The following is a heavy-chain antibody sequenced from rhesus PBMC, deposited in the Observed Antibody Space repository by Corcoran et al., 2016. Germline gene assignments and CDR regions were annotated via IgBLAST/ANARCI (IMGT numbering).Heavy chain of an antibody. V-gene: IGHV4-57*01. Sequence: QLQLQESGPGLVKPSETLSLTCAVSGGSVSSSNWWSWIRQPPGKGVEGSGRVAGRGGSTSYNPALTSGVTMSTDTSKNQFTLKVGAVTAADTAVYYCARGGQYSDYWGQGVLVTVSS. CDR1: GGSVSSSNW. CDR2: VAGRGGST. J-gene: IGHJ4*01. CDR3: ARGGQYSDY. D-gene: IGHD5-24*01.